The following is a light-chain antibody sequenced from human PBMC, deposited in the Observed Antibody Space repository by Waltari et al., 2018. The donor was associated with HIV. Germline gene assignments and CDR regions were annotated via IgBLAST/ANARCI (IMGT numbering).Light chain of an antibody. CDR3: QTWGTGIRV. Sequence: QLVLTQSPSASASLGASVKLTCTLSSGHSSYAIAWHQQQPEKGPRYLMKLNSDGSHSKGDGIPGRFSGSSSGAERYLTISSLQSEDEADYYCQTWGTGIRVFGGGTKLTVL. CDR2: LNSDGSH. CDR1: SGHSSYA. J-gene: IGLJ2*01. V-gene: IGLV4-69*01.